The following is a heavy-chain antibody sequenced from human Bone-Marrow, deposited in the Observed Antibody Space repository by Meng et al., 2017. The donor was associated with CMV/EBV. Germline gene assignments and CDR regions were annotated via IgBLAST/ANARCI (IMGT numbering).Heavy chain of an antibody. CDR1: GYTFTSYD. J-gene: IGHJ5*02. CDR2: MNPNSGNT. Sequence: ASVKVSCKASGYTFTSYDINWVRQATGQGLEWMGWMNPNSGNTGYAQKFQGRVTMTRNTSISTAYMELSSLRSEDTAVYYCARVAPGTRANWFDPWGQGTLVTVSS. D-gene: IGHD1-1*01. V-gene: IGHV1-8*01. CDR3: ARVAPGTRANWFDP.